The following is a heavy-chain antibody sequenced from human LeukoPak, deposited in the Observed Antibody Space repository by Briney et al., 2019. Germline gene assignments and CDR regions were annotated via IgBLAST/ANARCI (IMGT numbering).Heavy chain of an antibody. CDR3: ARDKERGVVAATSVFDP. V-gene: IGHV3-30-3*01. Sequence: GGSLRLSCAASGFTFSSYAMHWVRQAPGKGLEWVAVISYDGSNKYYADSVKGRFTISRDNSKNTLYLQMNSLRSDDTAVYYCARDKERGVVAATSVFDPWGQGTLVTVSS. D-gene: IGHD2-15*01. CDR1: GFTFSSYA. J-gene: IGHJ5*02. CDR2: ISYDGSNK.